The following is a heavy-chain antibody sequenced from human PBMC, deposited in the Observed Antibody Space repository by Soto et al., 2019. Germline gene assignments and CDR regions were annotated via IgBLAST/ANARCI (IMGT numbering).Heavy chain of an antibody. J-gene: IGHJ6*02. CDR1: GFTFSSCA. CDR2: IIDSGAST. Sequence: ASGFTFSSCAMGWVRQAPGKGLEWVSDIIDSGASTYYADSVKGRFTISRDNSKSTLYLQMNSLRAEDTALYYCAKGRSYYYYYGVDVWGQGTTVTV. V-gene: IGHV3-23*01. CDR3: AKGRSYYYYYGVDV.